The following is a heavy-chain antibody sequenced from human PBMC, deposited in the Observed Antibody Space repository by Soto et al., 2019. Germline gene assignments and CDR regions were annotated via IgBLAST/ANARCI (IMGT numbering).Heavy chain of an antibody. V-gene: IGHV4-31*03. Sequence: QVQLQESGPGLVRPSQTLSLTCIVSGGSISGGGHYWGWIRQPPGKGLEWIGFMYYTGDTYYNPSLMSRFSISVDTSMNQFSLELTSVTAADTAVYYCASSDPYYFFDYWGLGTLVTVSS. CDR1: GGSISGGGHY. D-gene: IGHD2-21*01. J-gene: IGHJ4*02. CDR2: MYYTGDT. CDR3: ASSDPYYFFDY.